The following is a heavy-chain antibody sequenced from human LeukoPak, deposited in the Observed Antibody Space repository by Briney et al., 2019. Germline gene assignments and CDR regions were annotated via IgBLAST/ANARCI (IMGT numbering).Heavy chain of an antibody. CDR2: IIPIFGIA. CDR1: GGTFSSYA. CDR3: ARDWYYGMDV. J-gene: IGHJ6*02. V-gene: IGHV1-69*04. Sequence: SVKVSCKASGGTFSSYAISWVRQAPGQGLEWMGRIIPIFGIANYAQKFRGRVTITADKSTSTAYMELSSLRSEDTAVYYCARDWYYGMDVWGQGTTVTVSS.